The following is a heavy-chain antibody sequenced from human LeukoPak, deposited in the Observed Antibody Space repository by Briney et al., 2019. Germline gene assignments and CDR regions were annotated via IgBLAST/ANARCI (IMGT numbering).Heavy chain of an antibody. V-gene: IGHV1-2*02. D-gene: IGHD5-24*01. CDR2: INPSSGGT. J-gene: IGHJ4*02. Sequence: GASVKVSCRASGYMFRGYYIHWVRQAPGEGLEWMGWINPSSGGTKYVQKFQDRVTMTRDTSIRTAYMELSRLKASDTAMYYCARANGTTITPWYFDYWGQGTLVTVSS. CDR1: GYMFRGYY. CDR3: ARANGTTITPWYFDY.